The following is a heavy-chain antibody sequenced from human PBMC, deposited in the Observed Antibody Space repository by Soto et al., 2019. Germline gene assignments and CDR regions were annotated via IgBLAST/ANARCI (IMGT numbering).Heavy chain of an antibody. CDR3: AKGSWAAAGTEWFDP. D-gene: IGHD6-13*01. V-gene: IGHV3-30-3*01. J-gene: IGHJ5*02. Sequence: GGSLRLSCAASGFTFSSYAMHWVRQAPGKGLEWVAVISYDGSNKYYADSVKGRFTISRDNSKNTLYLQMNSLRAEDTAVYYCAKGSWAAAGTEWFDPWGQGTLVTVSS. CDR1: GFTFSSYA. CDR2: ISYDGSNK.